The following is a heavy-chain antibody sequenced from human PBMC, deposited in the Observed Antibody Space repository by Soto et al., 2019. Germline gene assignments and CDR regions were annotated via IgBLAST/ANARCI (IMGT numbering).Heavy chain of an antibody. Sequence: SETLSLTCTVSGGFVNSDTPSWSWFRQTLGTRLEWIGFIYSGGSTKSPPRRSRVTMSVDTSKNQFSLKLRSVIVADTAVYHCARFVRSCSATTCSTRADVWGQGITVTVSS. J-gene: IGHJ6*02. CDR1: GGFVNSDTPS. D-gene: IGHD2-2*01. V-gene: IGHV4-61*01. CDR2: IYSGGST. CDR3: ARFVRSCSATTCSTRADV.